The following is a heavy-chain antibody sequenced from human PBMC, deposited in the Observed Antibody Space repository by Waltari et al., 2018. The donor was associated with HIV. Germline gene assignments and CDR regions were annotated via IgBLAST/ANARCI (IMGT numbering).Heavy chain of an antibody. D-gene: IGHD6-13*01. V-gene: IGHV4-39*07. CDR3: ARVWVDSSSWYWVDP. CDR1: GGSISSSSYY. Sequence: QLQLQESGPGLVKPSETLSLTCTVSGGSISSSSYYWGWIRQPPGKGLEWIGSIYYSGSTYYNPSLMSRVTISVDTSKNQFSLKLSSVTAADTAVYYCARVWVDSSSWYWVDPWGQGTLVTVSS. J-gene: IGHJ5*02. CDR2: IYYSGST.